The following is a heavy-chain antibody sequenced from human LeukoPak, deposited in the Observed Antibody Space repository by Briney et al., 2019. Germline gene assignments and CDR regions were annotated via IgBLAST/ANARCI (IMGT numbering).Heavy chain of an antibody. J-gene: IGHJ5*02. V-gene: IGHV4-4*07. D-gene: IGHD6-25*01. CDR3: AREGGDPRWLDP. Sequence: SETLSLTCTVSGGSISSYYWTWIRQSAGKGLEWIGRINTSGSTNYNPSLRSRVTMSVNTSKNQFSLNLTSVTAADTAVYSCAREGGDPRWLDPWGQGTLVPVSS. CDR1: GGSISSYY. CDR2: INTSGST.